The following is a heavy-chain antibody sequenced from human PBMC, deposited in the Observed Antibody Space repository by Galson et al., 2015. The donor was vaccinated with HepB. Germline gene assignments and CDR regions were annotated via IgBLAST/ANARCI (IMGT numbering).Heavy chain of an antibody. Sequence: SVKVSCKASGYTFTGYYMHWVRQAPGQGLEWMGWINPNSGGTNYAQKFQGRVTMTRDTSISTAYMELSRLRSDDTAVYYCARDMEGFWSGYAPFDYWGQGTLVTVSS. J-gene: IGHJ4*02. D-gene: IGHD3-3*01. V-gene: IGHV1-2*02. CDR2: INPNSGGT. CDR3: ARDMEGFWSGYAPFDY. CDR1: GYTFTGYY.